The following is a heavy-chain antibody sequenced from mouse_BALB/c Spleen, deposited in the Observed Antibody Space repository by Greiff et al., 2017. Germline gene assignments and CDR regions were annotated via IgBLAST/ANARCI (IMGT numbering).Heavy chain of an antibody. Sequence: QVQLKQPGAELVKPGASVKMSCKASGYTFTSYNMHWVKQTPGQGLEWIGAIYPGNGDTSYNQKFKGKATLTADKSSSTAYMQLSSLTSEDSAVYYCARWDYGSSVFDYWGQGTTLTVSS. J-gene: IGHJ2*01. CDR1: GYTFTSYN. CDR2: IYPGNGDT. D-gene: IGHD1-1*01. V-gene: IGHV1-12*01. CDR3: ARWDYGSSVFDY.